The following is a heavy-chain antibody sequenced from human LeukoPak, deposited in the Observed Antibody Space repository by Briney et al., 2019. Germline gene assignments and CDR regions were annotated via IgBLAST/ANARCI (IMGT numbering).Heavy chain of an antibody. D-gene: IGHD5-18*01. CDR1: GFTFSNYW. V-gene: IGHV3-23*01. Sequence: GGSLRLSCAASGFTFSNYWMHWVRQDPGKGLEWVSAISGSGGSTYYADSVKGRFTISRDNSKNTLYLQMNSLRAEDTAVYYCAKSAHYSYGRYFDYWGQGTLVTVSS. CDR3: AKSAHYSYGRYFDY. CDR2: ISGSGGST. J-gene: IGHJ4*02.